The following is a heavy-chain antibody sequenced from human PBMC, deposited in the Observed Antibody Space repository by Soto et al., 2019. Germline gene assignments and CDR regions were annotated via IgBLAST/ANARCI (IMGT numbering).Heavy chain of an antibody. V-gene: IGHV4-34*01. CDR2: INDSGNI. Sequence: QVQLQQWGAGLLKPSETLSLTCAVYGGSFSGYQWSWIRQTPGKGLEWIGEINDSGNINYNPSLSSRVTILVDPAKKQISLKLSSVTAADTAVYFCARGLILWFGELSRRGGYYYYMDVWGKGTTVTVSS. CDR3: ARGLILWFGELSRRGGYYYYMDV. J-gene: IGHJ6*03. CDR1: GGSFSGYQ. D-gene: IGHD3-10*01.